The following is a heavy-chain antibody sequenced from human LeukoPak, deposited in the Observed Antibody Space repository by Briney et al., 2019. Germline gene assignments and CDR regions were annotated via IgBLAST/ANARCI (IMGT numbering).Heavy chain of an antibody. CDR1: SFTSYW. J-gene: IGHJ4*02. Sequence: SFTSYWIGWVRQMPGKGLEWIGSIYYSGSTYYNPSLKSRVTISVDTSKNQFSLKLSSVTAADTAVYYCARHGMEFDYWGQGTLVTVSS. CDR3: ARHGMEFDY. CDR2: IYYSGST. V-gene: IGHV4-39*01. D-gene: IGHD1-1*01.